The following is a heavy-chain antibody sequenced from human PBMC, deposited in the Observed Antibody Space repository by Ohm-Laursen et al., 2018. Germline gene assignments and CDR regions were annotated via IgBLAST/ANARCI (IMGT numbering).Heavy chain of an antibody. J-gene: IGHJ4*02. Sequence: SLRLSCAAPGFTFADYWMNWVRQAAGKGLEWVAVISYDGSNKYYGDSVKGRFTISRDNSKNTLYLQMNSLRAEDTAVYYCAKDPGRATTTVSTYFDYWGQGTLVTVSS. V-gene: IGHV3-30*18. CDR1: GFTFADYW. CDR3: AKDPGRATTTVSTYFDY. D-gene: IGHD4-17*01. CDR2: ISYDGSNK.